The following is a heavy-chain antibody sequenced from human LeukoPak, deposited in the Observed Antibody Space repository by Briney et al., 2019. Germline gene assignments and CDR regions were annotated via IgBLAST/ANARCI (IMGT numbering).Heavy chain of an antibody. CDR1: GGIFSSYT. V-gene: IGHV1-69*02. D-gene: IGHD2-8*02. J-gene: IGHJ4*02. Sequence: SAKVSCKAPGGIFSSYTFNLVRPAPGQGLEWMGRITPIPGITNYAETFQGRVTLTADTSTSTLYMELSSLRSEDTAVYYCARLLRAVDTGAYYFDYWGQGTLVTVSS. CDR3: ARLLRAVDTGAYYFDY. CDR2: ITPIPGIT.